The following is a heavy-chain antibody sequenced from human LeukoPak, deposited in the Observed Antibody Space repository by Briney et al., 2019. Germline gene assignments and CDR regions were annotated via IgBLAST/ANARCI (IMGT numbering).Heavy chain of an antibody. CDR3: ARLNSSGLQFDY. D-gene: IGHD6-19*01. Sequence: SETLSLTCAVYGGSFSGYYWSWIRQPPGKGLEWIGEINHSGSTNYNPSLKSRVTISVDTSKNQFSLKLSSVTAADTAVYYCARLNSSGLQFDYWGQGTLVTVSS. CDR1: GGSFSGYY. J-gene: IGHJ4*02. V-gene: IGHV4-34*01. CDR2: INHSGST.